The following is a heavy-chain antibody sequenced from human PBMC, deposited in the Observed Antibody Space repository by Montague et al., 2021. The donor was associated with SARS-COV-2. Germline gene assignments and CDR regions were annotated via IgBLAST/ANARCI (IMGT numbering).Heavy chain of an antibody. Sequence: SETLSLTCIVSGSSVRSYYWSRIRQPPGKGLEWIGYIYDSGSTNYNPSLKSRVTISVDTSKNQFSLKLSSVTAADTAVYYCARESTVTTFGGPYYIDSWGQGTLVTVSA. CDR2: IYDSGST. D-gene: IGHD4-17*01. J-gene: IGHJ4*02. CDR3: ARESTVTTFGGPYYIDS. CDR1: GSSVRSYY. V-gene: IGHV4-59*02.